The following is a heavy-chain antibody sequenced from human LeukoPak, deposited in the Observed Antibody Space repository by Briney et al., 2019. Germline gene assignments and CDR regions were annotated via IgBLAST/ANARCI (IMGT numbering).Heavy chain of an antibody. D-gene: IGHD6-6*01. J-gene: IGHJ4*02. CDR2: LHPEDREV. Sequence: ASVKVSCRASGDTLTEISIHWVRQTPGKGLEWMGGLHPEDREVIYAQKLQGRVTMTEDSSTDTAYMDLRSLRSEDSAVYYCATAEQLVWGQGTLVTVSS. CDR3: ATAEQLV. V-gene: IGHV1-24*01. CDR1: GDTLTEIS.